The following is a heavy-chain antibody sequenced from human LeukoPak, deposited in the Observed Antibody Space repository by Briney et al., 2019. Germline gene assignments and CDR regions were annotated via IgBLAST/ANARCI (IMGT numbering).Heavy chain of an antibody. CDR1: GFTFSTFA. V-gene: IGHV3-23*01. J-gene: IGHJ4*02. D-gene: IGHD1-7*01. CDR3: VRDRNYFEALQRSY. Sequence: GGSLRLSCAASGFTFSTFAMSWVRQDPGRGLEWVSSITGAGSSTFYPESVKGRFTISRDNSKNTLYLQMNSLRVEDTAVYFCVRDRNYFEALQRSYWGQGTLVTVSS. CDR2: ITGAGSST.